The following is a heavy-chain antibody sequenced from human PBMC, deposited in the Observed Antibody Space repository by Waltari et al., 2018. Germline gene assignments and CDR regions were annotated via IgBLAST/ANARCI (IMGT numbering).Heavy chain of an antibody. CDR1: GGSISSYY. CDR2: IYTSGST. V-gene: IGHV4-4*07. Sequence: QVQLQESGPGLVKPSETLSLTCTVSGGSISSYYWSWIRQPAGKGLEWIGRIYTSGSTNYHPSLKSRVPMSVDTSKNQFSLKLSSVTAADTAVYYCARDLKGSSSWYGGVDWFDPWGQGTLVTVSS. J-gene: IGHJ5*02. CDR3: ARDLKGSSSWYGGVDWFDP. D-gene: IGHD6-13*01.